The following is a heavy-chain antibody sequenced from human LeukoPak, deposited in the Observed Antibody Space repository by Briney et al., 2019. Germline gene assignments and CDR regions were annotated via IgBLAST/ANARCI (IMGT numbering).Heavy chain of an antibody. CDR2: ISSSSSYI. D-gene: IGHD3-3*01. V-gene: IGHV3-21*01. Sequence: GGSLRLSCAASGFTFSSYSMNWGRQAPGKGLEWVSSISSSSSYIYYADSVKGRFTISRDNAKNSLYLQMNSLRAEDTAVYYCARARITIFGVVTHFDYWGQGTLVTVSS. CDR3: ARARITIFGVVTHFDY. J-gene: IGHJ4*02. CDR1: GFTFSSYS.